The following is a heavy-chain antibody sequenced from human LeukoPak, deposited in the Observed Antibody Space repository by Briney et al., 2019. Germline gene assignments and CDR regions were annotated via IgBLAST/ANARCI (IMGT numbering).Heavy chain of an antibody. Sequence: NPSETLSLTCTVSGGSISSYYWSWIRQPPGKGLEWIGYIYYSGSTNYNPSLKSRVTISVDTSKNQFSLKLSSVTAADTAVYYCARGHWNYDAFDIWGQGTMVTVSS. CDR2: IYYSGST. V-gene: IGHV4-59*01. CDR3: ARGHWNYDAFDI. CDR1: GGSISSYY. D-gene: IGHD1-7*01. J-gene: IGHJ3*02.